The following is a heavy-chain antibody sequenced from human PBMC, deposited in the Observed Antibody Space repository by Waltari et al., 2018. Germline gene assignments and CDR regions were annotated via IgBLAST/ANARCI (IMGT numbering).Heavy chain of an antibody. CDR2: IYYSGST. Sequence: QVQLQESGPGLVKPSQXLSLICTVSGGSISGAAYYLSRVRQPPGKGLEWIGYIYYSGSTYYNPSLKSRVTISVDTSKNQFSLKLSSVTAADTAVYYCARDRGYSGYDLLDAFDIWGLGTIVTVSS. CDR3: ARDRGYSGYDLLDAFDI. J-gene: IGHJ3*02. V-gene: IGHV4-30-4*08. D-gene: IGHD5-12*01. CDR1: GGSISGAAYY.